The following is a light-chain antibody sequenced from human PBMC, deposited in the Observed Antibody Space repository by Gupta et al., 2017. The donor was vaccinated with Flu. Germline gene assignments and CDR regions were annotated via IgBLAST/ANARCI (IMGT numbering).Light chain of an antibody. J-gene: IGLJ3*02. CDR1: YSNTGNNP. CDR2: SNS. CDR3: ASWDDSLSGPV. V-gene: IGLV1-44*01. Sequence: QSVLTQPPSVSGTPGQRVTISCSGSYSNTGNNPVNWYQQLPGTAPRLLVYSNSQRPSGVPDRFSGSKSDTSASLAISGLQSEDEATFFCASWDDSLSGPVFGEGTKLTVL.